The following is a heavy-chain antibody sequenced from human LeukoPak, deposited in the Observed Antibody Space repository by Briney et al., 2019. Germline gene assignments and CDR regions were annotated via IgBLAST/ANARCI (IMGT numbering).Heavy chain of an antibody. J-gene: IGHJ4*02. CDR3: ARTGSSGWYSDY. D-gene: IGHD6-19*01. V-gene: IGHV4-61*02. CDR1: GGSISSGSYY. CDR2: IYTSGST. Sequence: PSETLSLTCTVSGGSISSGSYYWSWIRQPAGKGLEWIGRIYTSGSTNYNPSLKSRVTISVDTSKNQFSLKLSPVTAADTAVYYCARTGSSGWYSDYWGQGTLVTVSS.